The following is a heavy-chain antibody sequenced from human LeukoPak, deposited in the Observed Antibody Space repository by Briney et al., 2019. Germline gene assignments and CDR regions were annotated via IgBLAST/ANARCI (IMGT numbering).Heavy chain of an antibody. CDR3: ESDRRGRGELSILCAYYYRGV. CDR2: IYYSGST. J-gene: IGHJ6*03. CDR1: GGSISSSSYY. Sequence: SETLSLTCTVSGGSISSSSYYWGWIRQPPGKGLEWIGSIYYSGSTYYNPSLKSRVTISVDTSKNQFSLKLSSVTAADTAVYHCESDRRGRGELSILCAYYYRGVWGKGNTV. D-gene: IGHD3-10*01. V-gene: IGHV4-39*01.